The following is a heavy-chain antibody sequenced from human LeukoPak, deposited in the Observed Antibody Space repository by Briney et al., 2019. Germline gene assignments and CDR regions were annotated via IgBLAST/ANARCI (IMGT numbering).Heavy chain of an antibody. CDR2: IRYDGSNK. V-gene: IGHV3-30*02. Sequence: GGPLRLSCAASGFTFSSYGMHWVRQAPGKGLEWVAFIRYDGSNKYYADSVKGRFTISRDNSKNTLYLQMNSLRAEDTAVYYCAKAQYYYDSSGSWFDPWGQGTLVTVSS. J-gene: IGHJ5*02. CDR1: GFTFSSYG. D-gene: IGHD3-22*01. CDR3: AKAQYYYDSSGSWFDP.